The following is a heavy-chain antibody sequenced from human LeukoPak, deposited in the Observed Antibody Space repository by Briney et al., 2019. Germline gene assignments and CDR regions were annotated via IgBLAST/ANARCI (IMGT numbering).Heavy chain of an antibody. CDR1: GGSISSNY. CDR3: ARVRRDDYTFGAYYLDH. D-gene: IGHD5-24*01. J-gene: IGHJ4*02. CDR2: INYIGSA. V-gene: IGHV4-59*01. Sequence: SETLSLTCTVSGGSISSNYWSWVRQFPGKELEWIVYINYIGSASYSPSLKSRVTTSLDTSKNQFSLKLSSVTAADTAIYYCARVRRDDYTFGAYYLDHWGPGILVTVSS.